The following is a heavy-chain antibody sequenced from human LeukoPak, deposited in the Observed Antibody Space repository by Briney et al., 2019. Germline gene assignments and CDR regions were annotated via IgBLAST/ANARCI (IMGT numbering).Heavy chain of an antibody. CDR1: GYTFTSYG. CDR3: ARGGYCSSTSCLNYYYYYYMDV. J-gene: IGHJ6*03. D-gene: IGHD2-2*01. V-gene: IGHV1-18*01. Sequence: ASVKVSCKASGYTFTSYGISWVRQAPGQGLEWMGWISAYNGNTNYAQKLQGRVTMTTDTSTSTAYMELRSLRSDDTAVYYCARGGYCSSTSCLNYYYYYYMDVWGKGTTVTVSS. CDR2: ISAYNGNT.